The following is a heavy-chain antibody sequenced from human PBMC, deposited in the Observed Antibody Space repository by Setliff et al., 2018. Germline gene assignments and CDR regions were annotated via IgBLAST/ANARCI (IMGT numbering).Heavy chain of an antibody. D-gene: IGHD3-22*01. J-gene: IGHJ4*02. V-gene: IGHV4-34*01. CDR1: GGSFSTYY. CDR2: INHSGST. CDR3: ASSSGFYYYDSSGYDY. Sequence: SETLSLTCAVYGGSFSTYYWIWIRQPPGKGLEWIGEINHSGSTNYNPSLKSRVTISVDTSKNQFSLKLSSVTAADTAVYDCASSSGFYYYDSSGYDYWGQGTLVTVSS.